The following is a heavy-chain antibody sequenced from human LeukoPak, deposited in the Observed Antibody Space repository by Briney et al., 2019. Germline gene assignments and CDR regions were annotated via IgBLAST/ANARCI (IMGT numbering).Heavy chain of an antibody. CDR2: IIPIFGTA. V-gene: IGHV1-69*01. D-gene: IGHD1-26*01. CDR1: GGTFSSYA. CDR3: ARDRKQKNSGKNWFDP. J-gene: IGHJ5*02. Sequence: ASVKVSCKASGGTFSSYAISWVRQAPGQGLEWMGGIIPIFGTANYAQKFQGRVTITADESTSTAYMELSSLRSEDTAVYYCARDRKQKNSGKNWFDPWGQGTLVTVSS.